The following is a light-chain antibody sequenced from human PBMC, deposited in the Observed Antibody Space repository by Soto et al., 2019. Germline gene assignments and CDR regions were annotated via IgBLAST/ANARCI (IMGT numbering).Light chain of an antibody. CDR2: EVT. J-gene: IGLJ1*01. Sequence: QSALTQTPSASGSPGQPVTISCTGTSSDVGGYNYVSWYQQHPGKAPKLMIYEVTKRPSGVPDRFSGSKSGNTASLTVSGLQAEDEAYYYCGSYAGSNNFSVFGTGTKSPS. CDR1: SSDVGGYNY. V-gene: IGLV2-8*01. CDR3: GSYAGSNNFSV.